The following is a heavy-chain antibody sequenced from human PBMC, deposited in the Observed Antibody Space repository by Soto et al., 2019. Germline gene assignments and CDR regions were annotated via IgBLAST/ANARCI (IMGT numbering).Heavy chain of an antibody. Sequence: EVQLLESGGGLVQPGESLRLSCAASGFTFSSYAMSWVRQAPGKGLEWVSVISGSDDSTYYADSVKGRFTISRDNSKNTLYLQMNSLRAEXTXXXXCAKRSSSSTFDYWGQGTLVTVSS. V-gene: IGHV3-23*01. CDR2: ISGSDDST. D-gene: IGHD6-6*01. CDR3: AKRSSSSTFDY. CDR1: GFTFSSYA. J-gene: IGHJ4*02.